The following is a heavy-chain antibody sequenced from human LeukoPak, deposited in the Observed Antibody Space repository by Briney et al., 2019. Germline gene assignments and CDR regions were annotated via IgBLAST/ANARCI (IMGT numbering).Heavy chain of an antibody. CDR1: GGSISSGDYY. D-gene: IGHD2-15*01. V-gene: IGHV4-30-4*01. CDR3: ARDRRCSGGSCYYYYGMDV. CDR2: IYYSGST. J-gene: IGHJ6*02. Sequence: PSETLSLTCTVSGGSISSGDYYWGWIRQPPGKGLEWIGYIYYSGSTYYNPSLKSRVTISVDTSKNQFSLKLSSVTAADTAVYYCARDRRCSGGSCYYYYGMDVWGQGTTVTVSS.